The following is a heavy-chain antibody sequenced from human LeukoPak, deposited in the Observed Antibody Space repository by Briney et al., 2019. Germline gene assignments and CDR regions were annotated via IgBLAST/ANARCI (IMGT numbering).Heavy chain of an antibody. CDR1: GITFSSYA. D-gene: IGHD6-19*01. V-gene: IGHV3-23*01. CDR2: IRNNGATT. Sequence: PGGSLRLSCAASGITFSSYAMTWVRQAPGKGLEWVASIRNNGATTDYADSVKGRFSISRDNSKNTLYLQMNSLRAEDTAVYYCAQAYHDSGCLIDYWGQGTLVTVSS. CDR3: AQAYHDSGCLIDY. J-gene: IGHJ4*02.